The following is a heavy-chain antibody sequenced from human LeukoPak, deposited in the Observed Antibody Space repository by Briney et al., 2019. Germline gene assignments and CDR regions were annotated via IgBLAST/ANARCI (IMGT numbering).Heavy chain of an antibody. Sequence: GGSLRLSCGASGFAFSSHVMHWVRQAPGKGLEWLTIIWYDGSEKYYADPVKGRFTVSRDNSKNTVYLQMNSLRAEDTAVYYCGKDLGSSARYLDRVDYWGQGTLVTVSS. CDR2: IWYDGSEK. CDR1: GFAFSSHV. D-gene: IGHD2-2*01. V-gene: IGHV3-33*06. J-gene: IGHJ4*02. CDR3: GKDLGSSARYLDRVDY.